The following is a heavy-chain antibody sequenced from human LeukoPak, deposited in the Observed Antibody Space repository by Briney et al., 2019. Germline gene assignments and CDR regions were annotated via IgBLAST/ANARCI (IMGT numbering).Heavy chain of an antibody. V-gene: IGHV3-73*01. D-gene: IGHD3-22*01. Sequence: SGGSLRLSCAASGFTFSGSAMHWVRQASGKGLEWVGRIRNKANSYATEYAASVQGRFTISRDDSKNTAYLQMNSLKTEDTAVYYCTGGRYYDSSAYVFRGQGTLVTVSS. CDR1: GFTFSGSA. J-gene: IGHJ4*02. CDR2: IRNKANSYAT. CDR3: TGGRYYDSSAYVF.